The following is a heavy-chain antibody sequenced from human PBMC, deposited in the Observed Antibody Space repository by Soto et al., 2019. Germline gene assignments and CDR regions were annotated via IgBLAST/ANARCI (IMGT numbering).Heavy chain of an antibody. D-gene: IGHD1-26*01. Sequence: GGSLRLSCAASGFTFSNYWMQWVRQAPGKGLVWVSRINSDGSSTSYADSVKGRFTISRDNAKNSLYLQMNSLRAEDTAVYYCASGSYQLYGMDVWGQGITVTVSS. V-gene: IGHV3-74*01. CDR3: ASGSYQLYGMDV. CDR2: INSDGSST. CDR1: GFTFSNYW. J-gene: IGHJ6*02.